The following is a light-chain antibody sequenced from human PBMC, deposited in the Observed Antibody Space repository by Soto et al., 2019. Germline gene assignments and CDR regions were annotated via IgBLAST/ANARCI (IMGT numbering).Light chain of an antibody. V-gene: IGLV1-51*02. CDR3: ETWDSSLSAAV. CDR2: ENN. Sequence: QSVLTQPPSVSAAPRQKVAISCSGSSPNIGNDYVSWYQQLPGTAPKLLIYENNKRPSGIPDRFSGSKSGTSATLGITGLQSGDEADYYCETWDSSLSAAVFGGGTQLTVL. CDR1: SPNIGNDY. J-gene: IGLJ7*01.